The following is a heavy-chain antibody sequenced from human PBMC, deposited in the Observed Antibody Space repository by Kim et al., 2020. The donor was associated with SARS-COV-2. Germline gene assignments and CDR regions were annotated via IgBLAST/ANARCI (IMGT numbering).Heavy chain of an antibody. CDR3: ATDLRGTAAGTWYFDL. V-gene: IGHV3-23*01. CDR2: LTSTGDTT. Sequence: GGSLRLSCAASGFTFSSSALGWVRQAPGKGLEWVSALTSTGDTTYYADSVKGRFTISRDNSKNTLYIQMNSLRAEDTALYYCATDLRGTAAGTWYFDLWGRGTLATVSS. D-gene: IGHD6-13*01. J-gene: IGHJ2*01. CDR1: GFTFSSSA.